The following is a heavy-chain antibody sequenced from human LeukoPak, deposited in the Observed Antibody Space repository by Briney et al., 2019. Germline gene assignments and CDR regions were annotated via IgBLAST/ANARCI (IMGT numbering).Heavy chain of an antibody. Sequence: GGSLRLSCAASGFTFSSYWMSWVRQAPGKGLEWAANIKQDGSEKYYVDSVKGRFTISRDNAKNSLYLQMNSLRAEDTAVYYCARAGAYVYSSGWYGEGPDYWGQGTLVTVSS. CDR2: IKQDGSEK. J-gene: IGHJ4*02. CDR1: GFTFSSYW. CDR3: ARAGAYVYSSGWYGEGPDY. V-gene: IGHV3-7*01. D-gene: IGHD6-19*01.